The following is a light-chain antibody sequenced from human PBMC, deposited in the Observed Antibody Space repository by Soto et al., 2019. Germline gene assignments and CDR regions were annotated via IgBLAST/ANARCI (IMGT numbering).Light chain of an antibody. CDR3: QQQCSTPT. CDR2: GAS. V-gene: IGKV3-20*01. J-gene: IGKJ4*01. Sequence: EIVLTQSPGTLSLSPGERATLSCRASQSVSSSYLAWYQQKPGQAPRLLIYGASSRATGIPDRFSGSGSGADFFPPTIRRQAHDVLVEYCQQQCSTPTSCGGSKMEIK. CDR1: QSVSSSY.